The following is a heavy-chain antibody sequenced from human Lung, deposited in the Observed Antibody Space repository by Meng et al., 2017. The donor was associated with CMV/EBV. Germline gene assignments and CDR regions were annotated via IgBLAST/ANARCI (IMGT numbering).Heavy chain of an antibody. V-gene: IGHV3-21*01. CDR1: GFTFSGYT. CDR2: ITSSSTYI. J-gene: IGHJ6*02. CDR3: ARDDYTNYVVDV. Sequence: GESLKISCAASGFTFSGYTMNWVRQAPGKGLEWVSCITSSSTYIYYAGSVKGRFTISRDNAKNSLHLQMNSLRAEDTAVYYCARDDYTNYVVDVWGQGTTVTVSS. D-gene: IGHD4-11*01.